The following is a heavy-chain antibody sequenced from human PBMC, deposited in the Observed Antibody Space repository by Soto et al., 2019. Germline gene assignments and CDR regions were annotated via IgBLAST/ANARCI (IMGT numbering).Heavy chain of an antibody. CDR2: TYYRSKWYN. V-gene: IGHV6-1*01. CDR1: GDSVSSNNAA. J-gene: IGHJ4*02. Sequence: PSQTLSLTCVISGDSVSSNNAAWNWIRQSPSRGLEWLGRTYYRSKWYNDYAISVKSRITINPDTSKNQFSLQLNSVTPEDTAVYYCARGGSGSYYDELDYWGQGTLVTVSS. D-gene: IGHD1-26*01. CDR3: ARGGSGSYYDELDY.